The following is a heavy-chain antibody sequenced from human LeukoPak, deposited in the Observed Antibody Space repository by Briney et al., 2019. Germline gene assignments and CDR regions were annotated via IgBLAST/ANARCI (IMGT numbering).Heavy chain of an antibody. V-gene: IGHV4-59*01. Sequence: SGTLSLSCAVSGGSISSYYWSWIRQPPGKGLEFVRYIHYSGGTNYTPSLKSRLTISVDPSKNHFSLKLSSVTAADTAVYYCARVGEGSFDIWGQGTMVTVSP. J-gene: IGHJ3*02. CDR2: IHYSGGT. CDR1: GGSISSYY. CDR3: ARVGEGSFDI. D-gene: IGHD3-16*01.